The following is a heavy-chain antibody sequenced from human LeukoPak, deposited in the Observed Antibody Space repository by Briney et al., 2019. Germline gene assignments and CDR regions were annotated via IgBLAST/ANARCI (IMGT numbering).Heavy chain of an antibody. CDR2: ITSSSSI. Sequence: GGSLRLSCAASGXTFSSYSMNWVRQAPGKGLEWVSYITSSSSIYYADSVKGRFTISRDNAKNSLSLQMNSLRDEDTAVYYCARSMVRGVMDVWGQGTTVTVSS. V-gene: IGHV3-48*02. D-gene: IGHD3-10*01. J-gene: IGHJ6*02. CDR3: ARSMVRGVMDV. CDR1: GXTFSSYS.